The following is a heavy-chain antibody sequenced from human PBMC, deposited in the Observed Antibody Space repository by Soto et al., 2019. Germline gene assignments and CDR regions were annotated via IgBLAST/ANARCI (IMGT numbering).Heavy chain of an antibody. CDR1: GYTITGYY. V-gene: IGHV1-2*04. CDR2: INPNSGGT. CDR3: ARDSSAPSGYYTGPYSGMDV. Sequence: ASVKVSCKASGYTITGYYMHWVRQAPGQGLEWMGWINPNSGGTNYAQKFQGWVTMTRDTSISTAYMELSRLRSDDTAVYYCARDSSAPSGYYTGPYSGMDVWGQGTTVTVSS. J-gene: IGHJ6*02. D-gene: IGHD3-3*01.